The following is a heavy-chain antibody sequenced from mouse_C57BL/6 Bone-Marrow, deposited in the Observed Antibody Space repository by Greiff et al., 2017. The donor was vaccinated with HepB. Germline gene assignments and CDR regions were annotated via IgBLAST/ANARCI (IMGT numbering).Heavy chain of an antibody. V-gene: IGHV2-2*01. CDR1: GFSLTSYG. J-gene: IGHJ2*01. CDR3: ARSQIYYDYLYYYDY. D-gene: IGHD2-4*01. CDR2: IWSGGST. Sequence: QVQLQQSGPGLVQPSQSLSITCTVSGFSLTSYGVHWVRQSPGKGLEWLGVIWSGGSTDYNAAFIYRLSISKDNTKSQVFFKMNSLQADDTARYYCARSQIYYDYLYYYDYWGQGTTLTVSS.